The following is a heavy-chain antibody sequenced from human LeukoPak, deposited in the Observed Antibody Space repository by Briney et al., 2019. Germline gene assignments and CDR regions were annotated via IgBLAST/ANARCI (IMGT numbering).Heavy chain of an antibody. D-gene: IGHD3-10*01. J-gene: IGHJ6*02. CDR1: GFTFSEYS. CDR3: ASTYYYGSGSAPLYYYYGMDV. Sequence: GGSLRLSCAASGFTFSEYSMNWVRQAPGKGLEWVSYITSSSGTTHYADSVKGRFTISRGNSKNTLYLQMNSLRAEDTAVYYCASTYYYGSGSAPLYYYYGMDVWGQGTTVTVSS. CDR2: ITSSSGTT. V-gene: IGHV3-48*01.